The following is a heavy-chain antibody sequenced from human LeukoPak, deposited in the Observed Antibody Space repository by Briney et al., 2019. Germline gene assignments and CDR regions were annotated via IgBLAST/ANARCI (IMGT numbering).Heavy chain of an antibody. D-gene: IGHD6-13*01. CDR3: ARDLIASSWYGEGGNWFDP. CDR2: ISYDGSNK. Sequence: GGSLRLSCAASGFTFSSYGMHWVRQAPGKGLEWVAVISYDGSNKYYADSVKGRFTISRDNAKNSLYLQMNSLRAEDTAVYYCARDLIASSWYGEGGNWFDPWGQGTLVTVSS. J-gene: IGHJ5*02. CDR1: GFTFSSYG. V-gene: IGHV3-30*03.